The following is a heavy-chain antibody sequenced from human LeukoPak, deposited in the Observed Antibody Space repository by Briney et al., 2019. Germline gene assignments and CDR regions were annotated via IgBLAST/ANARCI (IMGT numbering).Heavy chain of an antibody. CDR3: ARENSSSSGVIDY. CDR1: GFTFSSYA. D-gene: IGHD6-6*01. Sequence: GGSLRLSCAASGFTFSSYAMHWVRQAPGKGLEWVAVISYDGSNKYYADSVKGRFTISRDNSKNTLYLQMNSLRAEDTAVYYCARENSSSSGVIDYWGQGTLVTVSS. V-gene: IGHV3-30*04. CDR2: ISYDGSNK. J-gene: IGHJ4*02.